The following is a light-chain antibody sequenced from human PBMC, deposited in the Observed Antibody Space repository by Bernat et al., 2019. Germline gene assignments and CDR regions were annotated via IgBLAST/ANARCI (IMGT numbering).Light chain of an antibody. V-gene: IGKV1-5*03. CDR2: KAS. CDR1: QTISTW. CDR3: QQYNRLPLT. Sequence: DIQMTQSPSTLSASVGDRVTITCRASQTISTWLTWYQQKPGKAPKVLIYKASSLESVVPSRFSGSGSGTEFTLTISSLQPDDLATYYCQQYNRLPLTFGGGTKVEIK. J-gene: IGKJ4*01.